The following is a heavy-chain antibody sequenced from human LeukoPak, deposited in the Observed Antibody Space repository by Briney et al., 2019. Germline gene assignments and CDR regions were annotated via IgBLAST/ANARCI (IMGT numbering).Heavy chain of an antibody. CDR3: AGDRGAVAGIDY. D-gene: IGHD6-19*01. CDR2: IYYSGST. CDR1: GGSISSYY. V-gene: IGHV4-59*01. J-gene: IGHJ4*02. Sequence: SETLSLTCTVSGGSISSYYWSWIRQPPGKGLEWIGYIYYSGSTNYNPSLKGRVTISVDTSKNQFSLKLSSVTAADTAVYYCAGDRGAVAGIDYWGQGTLVTVSS.